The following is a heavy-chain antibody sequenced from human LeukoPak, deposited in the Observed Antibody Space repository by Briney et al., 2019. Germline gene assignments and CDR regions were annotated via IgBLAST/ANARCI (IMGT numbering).Heavy chain of an antibody. V-gene: IGHV3-9*01. Sequence: GGSLRLSCAASGITFDDYAMYWVRQGPGKGLEWVAGISWNSVSIGYADSVKGRFTISRENAKNSLYLQMNSLRNEDTALYYCAKELGGGSDGLDIWGQGTMVTVSS. CDR2: ISWNSVSI. CDR1: GITFDDYA. D-gene: IGHD2-15*01. J-gene: IGHJ3*02. CDR3: AKELGGGSDGLDI.